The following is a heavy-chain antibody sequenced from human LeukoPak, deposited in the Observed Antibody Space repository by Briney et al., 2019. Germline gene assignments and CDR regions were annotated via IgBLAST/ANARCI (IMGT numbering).Heavy chain of an antibody. Sequence: GGSLRLSCAASGFTFSSYAMSWVRQAPGKGLEWVSAISGSGGSTYYADPVKGRFTISRDNSKNTLYLQMNSLRAEDTAVYYCAKSGPLRFLEWLPLGYYYYMDVWGKGTTVTVSS. CDR2: ISGSGGST. CDR3: AKSGPLRFLEWLPLGYYYYMDV. CDR1: GFTFSSYA. D-gene: IGHD3-3*01. V-gene: IGHV3-23*01. J-gene: IGHJ6*03.